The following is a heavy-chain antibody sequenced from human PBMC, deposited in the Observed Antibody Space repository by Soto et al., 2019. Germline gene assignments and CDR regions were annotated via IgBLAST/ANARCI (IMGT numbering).Heavy chain of an antibody. CDR2: IFWDDDK. J-gene: IGHJ4*02. CDR1: GFSLSDGGVG. CDR3: AHSGQWQPLDY. V-gene: IGHV2-5*02. D-gene: IGHD6-19*01. Sequence: QITLKESGPPLVKPTQTLKLTCTFSGFSLSDGGVGVGWIRQPPGKALEWLALIFWDDDKRYSPSLRTRLTITKDTAKNQVFLKMTNMDPVDTATYYCAHSGQWQPLDYWGQGTLVNVSS.